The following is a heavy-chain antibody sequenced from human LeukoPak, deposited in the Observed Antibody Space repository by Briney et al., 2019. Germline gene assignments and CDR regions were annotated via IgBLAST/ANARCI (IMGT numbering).Heavy chain of an antibody. CDR3: ARGYCSSTRCYNYFDY. Sequence: GRSLRLSCAASGFTFSSNWMHWVRQAPGKGLVWVSRINSDGSSTNYADSVKGRFTISRDNAENTLYLQMNSLRAEDTAVYYCARGYCSSTRCYNYFDYWGQGTLVTVSS. CDR1: GFTFSSNW. D-gene: IGHD2-2*02. J-gene: IGHJ4*02. CDR2: INSDGSST. V-gene: IGHV3-74*01.